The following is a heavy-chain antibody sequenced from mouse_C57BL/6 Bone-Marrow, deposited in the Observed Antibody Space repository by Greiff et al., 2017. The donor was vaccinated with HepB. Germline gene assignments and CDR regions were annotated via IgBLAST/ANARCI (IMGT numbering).Heavy chain of an antibody. J-gene: IGHJ3*01. CDR3: ARSGFSGFAY. V-gene: IGHV1-63*01. CDR1: GYTFTNYW. Sequence: QVQLQQSGAELVRPGTSVKMSCKASGYTFTNYWIGWAKQRPGHGLEWIGDIYPGGGYTNYKEKFKGKATLTEDKSYSTAYLQFSSLTSEDSAIYYCARSGFSGFAYGGQGNGVTVTA. D-gene: IGHD3-1*01. CDR2: IYPGGGYT.